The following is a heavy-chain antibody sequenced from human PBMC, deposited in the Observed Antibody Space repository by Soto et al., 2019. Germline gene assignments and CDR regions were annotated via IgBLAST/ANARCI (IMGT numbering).Heavy chain of an antibody. J-gene: IGHJ4*01. Sequence: ASVNCYFKASGCTFSSYAISWVRQAPGQVLDWIGGIIPIFGTANYAQKFQGRVTITADTSTSTAYMELSSLRSEDAAVYYCARYLDRASVYWGHGTLVTVST. D-gene: IGHD5-18*01. CDR1: GCTFSSYA. CDR3: ARYLDRASVY. CDR2: IIPIFGTA. V-gene: IGHV1-69*06.